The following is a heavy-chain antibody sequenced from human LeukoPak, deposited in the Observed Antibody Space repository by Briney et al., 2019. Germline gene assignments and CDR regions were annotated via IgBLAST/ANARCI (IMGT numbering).Heavy chain of an antibody. Sequence: SVKVSCKASGYTFTSYAISWVRQAPGQGLEWMGGIIPIFGTANYAQKFQGRVTITADKSTSTAYMELSSLRSEDTAVYYCAADSTPRDLGVYYYDSSGYGGAFDIWGQGTMVTVSS. CDR1: GYTFTSYA. CDR3: AADSTPRDLGVYYYDSSGYGGAFDI. CDR2: IIPIFGTA. V-gene: IGHV1-69*06. D-gene: IGHD3-22*01. J-gene: IGHJ3*02.